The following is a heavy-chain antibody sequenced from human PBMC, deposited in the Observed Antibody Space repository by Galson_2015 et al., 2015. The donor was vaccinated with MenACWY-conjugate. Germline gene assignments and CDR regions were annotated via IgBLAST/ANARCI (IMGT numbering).Heavy chain of an antibody. CDR3: ARNYFESNGYYDH. J-gene: IGHJ5*02. CDR1: GDTFSRYA. V-gene: IGHV1-3*01. CDR2: IIAGNGNT. Sequence: SVKVSCKASGDTFSRYAIHWVRQAPGQGLEWMGWIIAGNGNTKYSQKFQARVTITRDTTASTVYMELSSLRPEDTAVYYCARNYFESNGYYDHWGQGTLVTVSP. D-gene: IGHD3-22*01.